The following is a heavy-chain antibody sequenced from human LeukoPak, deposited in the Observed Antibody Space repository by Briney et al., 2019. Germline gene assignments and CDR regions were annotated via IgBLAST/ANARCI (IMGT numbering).Heavy chain of an antibody. D-gene: IGHD3-22*01. Sequence: GGSLRLSCAASGFTFSSYAMHWVRQAPGKGLEWVAVISYDGSNKYYADSVKGRFTISRDNAKNSLYLQMNSLRAEDTALYYCAKVPVGNYYDSSGYFDYWGQGTLVTVSS. J-gene: IGHJ4*02. V-gene: IGHV3-30-3*01. CDR3: AKVPVGNYYDSSGYFDY. CDR2: ISYDGSNK. CDR1: GFTFSSYA.